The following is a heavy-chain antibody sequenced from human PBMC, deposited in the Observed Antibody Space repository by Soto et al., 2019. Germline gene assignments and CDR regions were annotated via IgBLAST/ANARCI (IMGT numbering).Heavy chain of an antibody. J-gene: IGHJ3*02. Sequence: QITLKESGPTLVKPTQTLTLTCTFSGFSLSTSGEGVGWIRQPPGEALEWLAVIYWNDDKRYSPSLRSRFTITEDTSKNQVVLTMINMDPVDTATYYCAHRLGASSTGGAFNIWGQGTMVTVSS. D-gene: IGHD2-8*02. CDR1: GFSLSTSGEG. V-gene: IGHV2-5*01. CDR2: IYWNDDK. CDR3: AHRLGASSTGGAFNI.